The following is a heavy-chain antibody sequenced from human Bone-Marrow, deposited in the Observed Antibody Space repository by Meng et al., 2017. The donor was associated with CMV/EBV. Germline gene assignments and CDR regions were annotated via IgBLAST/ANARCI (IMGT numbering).Heavy chain of an antibody. CDR2: ISSSSSYI. CDR1: GFTFSSYS. Sequence: GESLKISCAASGFTFSSYSMNWVRQAPGKGLEWVSSISSSSSYIYYADSVKGRFTISRDNAKNSLYLQMNSLRAEDTAVYYCTRVAQYYDILTGYPGGYGMDVWGQGTTVAVSS. V-gene: IGHV3-21*03. J-gene: IGHJ6*02. D-gene: IGHD3-9*01. CDR3: TRVAQYYDILTGYPGGYGMDV.